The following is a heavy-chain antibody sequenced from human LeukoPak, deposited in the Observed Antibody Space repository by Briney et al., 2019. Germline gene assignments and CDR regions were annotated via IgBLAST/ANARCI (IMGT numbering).Heavy chain of an antibody. J-gene: IGHJ6*02. CDR3: ARGKYYYGSGSYRPGDYYYGMDV. Sequence: SETLSLTCIVSDASFSSHYWTWIRQPPGKGLEWIGEINHSGSTNYNPSLKSRVTISVDTSKNQFSLKLSSVTAADTAVYYCARGKYYYGSGSYRPGDYYYGMDVWGQGTTVTVSS. V-gene: IGHV4-34*01. D-gene: IGHD3-10*01. CDR2: INHSGST. CDR1: DASFSSHY.